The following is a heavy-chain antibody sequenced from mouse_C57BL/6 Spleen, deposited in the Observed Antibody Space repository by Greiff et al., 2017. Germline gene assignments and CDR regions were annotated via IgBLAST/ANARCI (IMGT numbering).Heavy chain of an antibody. D-gene: IGHD1-1*01. V-gene: IGHV1-26*01. CDR1: GYTFTDYY. CDR3: ARSGYYGSSPAWFAY. J-gene: IGHJ3*01. CDR2: INPNNGGT. Sequence: EVQLQQSGPELVKPGASVKISCKASGYTFTDYYMNWVKQSHVKSLEWIGDINPNNGGTSYNQKFKGKATLTVDKSSSTAYMELRSLTSEDSAVYYCARSGYYGSSPAWFAYWGRGTLVTVSA.